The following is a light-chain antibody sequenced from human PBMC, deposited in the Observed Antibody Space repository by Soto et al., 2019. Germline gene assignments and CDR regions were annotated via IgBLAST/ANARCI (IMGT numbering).Light chain of an antibody. V-gene: IGLV8-61*01. J-gene: IGLJ1*01. CDR3: VLYMGSGFYV. CDR2: STN. Sequence: VVTQEPSFSVSPGGTVTLTCGLSSGSVSTSYYPSWYQQTPGQAPRTLIYSTNTRSSGVPDRFSGSILGNKAALTITGAQADDESDYYCVLYMGSGFYVFGTGTKLTVL. CDR1: SGSVSTSYY.